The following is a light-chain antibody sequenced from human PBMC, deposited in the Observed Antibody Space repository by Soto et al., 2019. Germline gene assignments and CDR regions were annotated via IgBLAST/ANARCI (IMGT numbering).Light chain of an antibody. J-gene: IGKJ5*01. CDR2: DAS. V-gene: IGKV1-33*01. CDR1: QDINNF. Sequence: SPWSMSASVGDRVIITCKASQDINNFLNWYQQKQGKGPKXPIYDASNWETGLPSRFSGSGSGTDFTFNITSLQAEDSETYYGQQYYNGPSTFGQGTRLEIK. CDR3: QQYYNGPST.